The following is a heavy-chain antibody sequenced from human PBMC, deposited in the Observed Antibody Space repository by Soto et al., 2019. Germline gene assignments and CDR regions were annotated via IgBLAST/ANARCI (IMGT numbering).Heavy chain of an antibody. J-gene: IGHJ5*02. V-gene: IGHV4-34*01. Sequence: SETLFLTFAVEGGSFTDDYWSWIRQSPGKGLEWIGEINDSGSTKYNPSLKSRVTISVDRSKSQFSLNLSSVTAADTGVYYCAGGRDTVVRGVMNWFDPWGQGTLVTVFS. D-gene: IGHD3-10*01. CDR2: INDSGST. CDR1: GGSFTDDY. CDR3: AGGRDTVVRGVMNWFDP.